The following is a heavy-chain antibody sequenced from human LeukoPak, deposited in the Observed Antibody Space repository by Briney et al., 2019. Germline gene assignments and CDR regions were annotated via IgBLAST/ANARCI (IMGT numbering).Heavy chain of an antibody. CDR1: GGSISSYY. CDR2: IYYSGST. CDR3: ASLRFLEDWFDP. J-gene: IGHJ5*02. Sequence: KSSETLSLTCTVSGGSISSYYWSWIRQPPGKGLEWIGYIYYSGSTNYNPSLKSRVTISVDTSKNQFSLKLSSVTAAGTAVYYCASLRFLEDWFDPWGQGTLVTVSS. D-gene: IGHD3-3*01. V-gene: IGHV4-59*01.